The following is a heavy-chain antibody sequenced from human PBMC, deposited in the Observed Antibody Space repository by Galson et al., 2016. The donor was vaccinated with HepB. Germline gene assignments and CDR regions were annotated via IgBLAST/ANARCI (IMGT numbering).Heavy chain of an antibody. CDR2: IKTKADGGTT. D-gene: IGHD5-12*01. CDR1: GFTFSEAW. Sequence: SLRLSCAVSGFTFSEAWMTWVRQAPGKGLEWVGRIKTKADGGTTESAAPVKGRFTVSRDDSKDTLYLQMDSLKTEDTGIYYCGTESATTIKFWGQGTLVTVSS. J-gene: IGHJ1*01. CDR3: GTESATTIKF. V-gene: IGHV3-15*01.